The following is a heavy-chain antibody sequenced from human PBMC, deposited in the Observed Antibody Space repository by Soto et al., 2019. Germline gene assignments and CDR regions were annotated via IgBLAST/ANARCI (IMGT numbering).Heavy chain of an antibody. D-gene: IGHD3-22*01. J-gene: IGHJ3*01. CDR2: ISGSGGST. CDR3: ARDQLYYNDISGRPLNAFDV. V-gene: IGHV3-23*01. Sequence: PGGSLRLSCAASGFTFSSYAMSWVRQAPGKGLEWVSAISGSGGSTYYVNSVKGRFTISRDDAKNSLYLQMNSLRAEDTAVYYCARDQLYYNDISGRPLNAFDVWGQGTMVTVSS. CDR1: GFTFSSYA.